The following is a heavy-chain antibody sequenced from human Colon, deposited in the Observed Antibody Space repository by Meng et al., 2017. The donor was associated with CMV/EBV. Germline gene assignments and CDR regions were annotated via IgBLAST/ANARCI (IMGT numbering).Heavy chain of an antibody. V-gene: IGHV3-74*01. CDR3: VRSSSTWHTPPFDF. Sequence: EVNLVESGXGCVQPGGSLRLTCAASGFTFSTYGMHWVRQPPGKGLVWVSRINTDGTTINYADSVKGRFTISRDNAENTLYLQMNSLSAEDTAAYYCVRSSSTWHTPPFDFWGQGALVTVSS. J-gene: IGHJ4*02. CDR1: GFTFSTYG. CDR2: INTDGTTI. D-gene: IGHD2-2*01.